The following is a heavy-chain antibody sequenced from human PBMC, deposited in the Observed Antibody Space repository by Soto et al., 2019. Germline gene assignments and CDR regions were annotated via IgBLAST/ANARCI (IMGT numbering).Heavy chain of an antibody. J-gene: IGHJ5*02. Sequence: ASVKVSCKASGYTFTSYGISWGRQAPGQGLECMGWINPYNGNTKYAQKLQGRVTMTTDTSTSTAYMELRSLRSDDTAIYYCARGPVTTVVPSWFDPWGQGTLVTVSS. CDR2: INPYNGNT. D-gene: IGHD4-17*01. CDR1: GYTFTSYG. V-gene: IGHV1-18*01. CDR3: ARGPVTTVVPSWFDP.